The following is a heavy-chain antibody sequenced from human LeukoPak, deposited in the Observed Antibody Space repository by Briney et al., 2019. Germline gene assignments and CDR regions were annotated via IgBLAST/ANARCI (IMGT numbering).Heavy chain of an antibody. D-gene: IGHD1-26*01. CDR1: GGSLSGYY. V-gene: IGHV4-34*01. J-gene: IGHJ5*02. CDR3: ARGGARSRNNWFDP. Sequence: PSETLSLTCAVYGGSLSGYYWSWIRQPPGKGLEWIGEINHSGSTNYNPSLKSRVTISVDTSKNQFSLKLSSVTAADTAVYYCARGGARSRNNWFDPWGQGTLVTVSS. CDR2: INHSGST.